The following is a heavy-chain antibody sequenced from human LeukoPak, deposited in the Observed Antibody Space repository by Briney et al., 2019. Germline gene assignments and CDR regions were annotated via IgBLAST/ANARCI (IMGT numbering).Heavy chain of an antibody. CDR3: AKTLRFFDWSHDAFDI. CDR1: GFTFSSYA. J-gene: IGHJ3*02. CDR2: ISGSGGST. Sequence: GGSLRLSCAASGFTFSSYAMSWVRQAPGKGLEWVSGISGSGGSTYYADSVKGRFTISRDNSKNTLYLQMNSLRAEDTAVYYCAKTLRFFDWSHDAFDIWGQGTMVTXX. D-gene: IGHD3-9*01. V-gene: IGHV3-23*01.